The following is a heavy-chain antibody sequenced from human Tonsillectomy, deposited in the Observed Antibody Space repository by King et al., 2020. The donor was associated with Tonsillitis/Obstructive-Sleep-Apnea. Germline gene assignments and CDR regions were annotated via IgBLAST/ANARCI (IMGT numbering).Heavy chain of an antibody. J-gene: IGHJ4*02. CDR1: GYSFTSYW. CDR2: IYPGASDT. D-gene: IGHD7-27*01. Sequence: QLVQSGAEVKKPWESLKISLKGSGYSFTSYWIGWVRQMPGKGLEAMGIIYPGASDTRYSPSFQSQVTISADKSISTAYLQWGSLKASDTAMYYCARSLGPRTGDFDYWGQGTLVTVSS. V-gene: IGHV5-51*01. CDR3: ARSLGPRTGDFDY.